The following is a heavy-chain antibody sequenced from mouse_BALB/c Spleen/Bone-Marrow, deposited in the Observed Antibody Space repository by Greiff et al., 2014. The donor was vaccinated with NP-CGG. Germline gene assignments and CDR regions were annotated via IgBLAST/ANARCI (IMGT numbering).Heavy chain of an antibody. V-gene: IGHV14-3*02. Sequence: EVQLQQSGAELVKPGASVKLSCTASGFNIKDTNMHWVKQRPEQGLEWIGRIDPANGNTKYNPKFQGKATITADTSSNTAYLQLSSPTSEDTAVYYCAIYYGNYYAMDYWGQGTSVTVSS. J-gene: IGHJ4*01. CDR1: GFNIKDTN. CDR3: AIYYGNYYAMDY. CDR2: IDPANGNT. D-gene: IGHD2-1*01.